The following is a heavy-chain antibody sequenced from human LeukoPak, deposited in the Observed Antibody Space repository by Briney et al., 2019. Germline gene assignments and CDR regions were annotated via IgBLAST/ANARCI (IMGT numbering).Heavy chain of an antibody. J-gene: IGHJ6*03. V-gene: IGHV4-59*01. CDR3: ARESIVVVPAAVRGPSAVYMDV. Sequence: AETLSLTCTVSGGSLSSYYWSWIRQPPGKGLECMGYIYYSGSTNYNPPLKSRVTISVDTSKNQFSLKLRSVTAADTAVYYCARESIVVVPAAVRGPSAVYMDVWGKGTTVTVSS. CDR2: IYYSGST. D-gene: IGHD2-2*01. CDR1: GGSLSSYY.